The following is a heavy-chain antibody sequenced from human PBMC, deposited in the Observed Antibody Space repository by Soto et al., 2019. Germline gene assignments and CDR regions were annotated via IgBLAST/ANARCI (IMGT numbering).Heavy chain of an antibody. CDR1: GGSFSGYY. V-gene: IGHV4-34*01. CDR3: ARPHTTYYDFWSGYTPRYMDV. Sequence: SETLSLTCAVYGGSFSGYYWSWIRQPPGKGLEWIGEINHSGSTNYNPSLKSRVTISVDTSKNQFSLKLSSVTAADTAVYYCARPHTTYYDFWSGYTPRYMDVWGKGTTVTVS. D-gene: IGHD3-3*01. CDR2: INHSGST. J-gene: IGHJ6*03.